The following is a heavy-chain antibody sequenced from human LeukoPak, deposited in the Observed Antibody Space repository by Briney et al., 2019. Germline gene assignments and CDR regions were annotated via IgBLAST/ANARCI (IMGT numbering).Heavy chain of an antibody. CDR2: ISGSGGTT. CDR1: GLTFSGFA. J-gene: IGHJ4*02. V-gene: IGHV3-23*01. CDR3: AKGRLLWLGELFDY. Sequence: GGSLRLSCAASGLTFSGFAMSWVRQAPGKGLEWVSVISGSGGTTYYADSVKGRFTISRDNSKKTLYLQMNSLRAEDTAVYYCAKGRLLWLGELFDYWDQGTLVTVSS. D-gene: IGHD3-10*01.